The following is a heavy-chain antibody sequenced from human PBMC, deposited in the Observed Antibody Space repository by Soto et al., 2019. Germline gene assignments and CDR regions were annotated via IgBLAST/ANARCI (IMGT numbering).Heavy chain of an antibody. CDR2: IYTSGST. V-gene: IGHV4-4*07. D-gene: IGHD1-26*01. CDR1: GGSISSYY. CDR3: VRDGTKNLRDRFEP. J-gene: IGHJ5*02. Sequence: SETLSLTCTVSGGSISSYYWRWIRQPAGKGLEWIGRIYTSGSTNYNPSLKSRVTMSVDTSKNQFSLKLSSVTAADTAIYYCVRDGTKNLRDRFEPWGRGILVTVSS.